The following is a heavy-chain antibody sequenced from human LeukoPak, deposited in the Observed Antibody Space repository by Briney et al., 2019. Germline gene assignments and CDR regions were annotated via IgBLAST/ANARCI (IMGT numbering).Heavy chain of an antibody. Sequence: SETLSLTCVVFGDSISSGAYSWSWIRQPPGKGLEWIGYIFHTGSTFYNPSLKGRVTISVDNSKNQFSLRLSSVTAADTAVYYCARELWFANAPGSWLDPWGQGTLVTVSS. V-gene: IGHV4-30-2*01. CDR2: IFHTGST. J-gene: IGHJ5*02. CDR1: GDSISSGAYS. CDR3: ARELWFANAPGSWLDP. D-gene: IGHD3-10*01.